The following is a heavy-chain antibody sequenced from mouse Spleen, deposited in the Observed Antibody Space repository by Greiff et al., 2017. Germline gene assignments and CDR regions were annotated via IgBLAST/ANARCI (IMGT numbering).Heavy chain of an antibody. CDR3: ARSDYYYDGSPYYFDY. Sequence: VQLQQPGAELVMPGASVKLSCKASGYTFTSYWMHWVKQRPGQGLEWIGEIDPSDSYTNYNQKFKGKATLTVDKSSSTAYMQLSSLTSEDSAVYYCARSDYYYDGSPYYFDYWGQGTTLTVSS. D-gene: IGHD1-1*01. CDR2: IDPSDSYT. J-gene: IGHJ2*01. V-gene: IGHV1-69*01. CDR1: GYTFTSYW.